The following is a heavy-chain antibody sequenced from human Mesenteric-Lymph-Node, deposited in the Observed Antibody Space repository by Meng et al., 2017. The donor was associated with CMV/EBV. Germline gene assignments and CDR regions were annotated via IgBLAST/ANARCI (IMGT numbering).Heavy chain of an antibody. Sequence: GSLRLSCTVSGYSISSGYYWGWIRQPPGKGLEWIGEINHSGSTNYNPSLKSRVTISVDTSKNQFSLRLSSVTAADTAIYYCAKRVTVFYWFDPWGQGTLVTVSS. V-gene: IGHV4-38-2*02. J-gene: IGHJ5*02. D-gene: IGHD3-3*01. CDR2: INHSGST. CDR1: GYSISSGYY. CDR3: AKRVTVFYWFDP.